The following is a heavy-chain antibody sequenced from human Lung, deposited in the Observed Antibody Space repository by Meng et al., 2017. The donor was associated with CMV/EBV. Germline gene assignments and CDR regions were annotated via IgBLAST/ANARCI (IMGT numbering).Heavy chain of an antibody. Sequence: GEXXKISCAASGFTLSNYRMHWVRQPPGKGLVWVSRINSDGSNTTYADFVKGRFTISRDNAKNTLYVQMNSLTVEDTAVYYCAREKAGTRHFDYWGQGTLVTVS. D-gene: IGHD6-19*01. CDR3: AREKAGTRHFDY. CDR1: GFTLSNYR. CDR2: INSDGSNT. J-gene: IGHJ4*02. V-gene: IGHV3-74*03.